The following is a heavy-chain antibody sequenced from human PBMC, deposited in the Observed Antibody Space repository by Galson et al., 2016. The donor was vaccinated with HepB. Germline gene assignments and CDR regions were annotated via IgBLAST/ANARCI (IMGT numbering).Heavy chain of an antibody. CDR2: VSFDGFNK. CDR1: GFTFTSYT. V-gene: IGHV3-30-3*01. Sequence: SLRLSCAASGFTFTSYTMHWVRQAPGKGLEWVAVVSFDGFNKYYTDSVKGRFTISRDNPNNTLHLQLDSLRTEDTAVYYCVRDSWGKYYDTNGRLYWGRGTLVTVSS. CDR3: VRDSWGKYYDTNGRLY. J-gene: IGHJ4*02. D-gene: IGHD2-8*01.